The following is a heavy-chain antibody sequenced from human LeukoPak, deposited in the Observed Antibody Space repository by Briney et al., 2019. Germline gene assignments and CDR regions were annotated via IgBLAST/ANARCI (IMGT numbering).Heavy chain of an antibody. V-gene: IGHV3-53*01. CDR1: GFTVSNNY. J-gene: IGHJ4*02. Sequence: GGSLRLSCAASGFTVSNNYMSWVRQAPGKGLEWVSVIYSGGDTYYADSVKGRFTISRDNSKNTLYLQMNSLRAEDTAVYYCAREGEDQLLSREYWGQGTLVTVSS. CDR2: IYSGGDT. CDR3: AREGEDQLLSREY. D-gene: IGHD2-2*01.